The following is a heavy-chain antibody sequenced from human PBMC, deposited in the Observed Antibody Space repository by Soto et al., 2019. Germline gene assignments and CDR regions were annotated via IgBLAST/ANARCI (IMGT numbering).Heavy chain of an antibody. CDR2: INSSISYI. J-gene: IGHJ4*02. CDR1: GFTFSSYS. Sequence: EVQLVESGGGLVKPGGSLRLSCAASGFTFSSYSMNWVRQAPGKGLEWVSSINSSISYIYYADSVKGRFTISRDNAKNLLYLKMNSLRDEDTAVYYCARALPPVYGGYVFDYWGQGTLVTVSS. V-gene: IGHV3-21*01. CDR3: ARALPPVYGGYVFDY. D-gene: IGHD4-17*01.